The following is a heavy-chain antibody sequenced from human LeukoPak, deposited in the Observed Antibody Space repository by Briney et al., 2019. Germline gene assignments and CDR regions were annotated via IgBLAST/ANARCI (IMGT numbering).Heavy chain of an antibody. J-gene: IGHJ4*02. V-gene: IGHV3-9*03. Sequence: GGSLRLSCAASGFTFSSYEMNWVRQAPGKGLEWVSGISWNSGSIGYADSVKGRFTISRDNAKNSLYLQMNSLRAEDMALYYCAKDIRRRGYSYGLDYWGQGTLVTVSS. CDR3: AKDIRRRGYSYGLDY. CDR1: GFTFSSYE. CDR2: ISWNSGSI. D-gene: IGHD5-18*01.